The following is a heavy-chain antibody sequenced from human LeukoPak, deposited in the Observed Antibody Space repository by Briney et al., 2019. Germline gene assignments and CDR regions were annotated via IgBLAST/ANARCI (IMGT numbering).Heavy chain of an antibody. CDR2: IYSGGTT. J-gene: IGHJ4*02. V-gene: IGHV3-53*01. D-gene: IGHD6-13*01. CDR1: GFTVSTNC. Sequence: PGGSLRLSCAASGFTVSTNCMTWVRQAPGKGLEWVSTIYSGGTTYYADSVMGRFTISRHNSKNTLYLQMNSLRAEDTAVYYCARDRAAADLDYWGQGTLVTVSS. CDR3: ARDRAAADLDY.